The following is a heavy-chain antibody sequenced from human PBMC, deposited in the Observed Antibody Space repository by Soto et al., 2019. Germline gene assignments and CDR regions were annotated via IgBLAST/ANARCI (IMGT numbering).Heavy chain of an antibody. J-gene: IGHJ4*02. V-gene: IGHV4-34*01. D-gene: IGHD3-10*01. CDR3: ARGRTRNYYGSGSYSYYFDY. CDR1: GGSFSGYY. CDR2: INHSGST. Sequence: SETLSLTCAVYGGSFSGYYWSWIRQPPGKGLEWIGEINHSGSTNYNPSLKSRVTISVDTSKNQFSLKLSSVTAADTAVYYCARGRTRNYYGSGSYSYYFDYWGQGTLVTVSS.